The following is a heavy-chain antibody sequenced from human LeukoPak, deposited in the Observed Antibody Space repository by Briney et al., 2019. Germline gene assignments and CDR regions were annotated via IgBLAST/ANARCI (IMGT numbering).Heavy chain of an antibody. CDR1: GVSISSTSHA. V-gene: IGHV4-39*01. J-gene: IGHJ4*02. Sequence: SETLSLTCTVSGVSISSTSHAWGWSRQPPGKGLEWLGNIHNSGSSNYSPSLRSRVSISVDTSKNQFSLRLRSVTAADTAVYYCGRDTHLESWGQGILVTVFS. CDR3: GRDTHLES. CDR2: IHNSGSS.